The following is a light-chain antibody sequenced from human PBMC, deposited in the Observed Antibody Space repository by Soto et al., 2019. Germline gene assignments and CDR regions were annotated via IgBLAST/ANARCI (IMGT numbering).Light chain of an antibody. V-gene: IGKV3-20*01. J-gene: IGKJ5*01. CDR3: QQHGISHIT. Sequence: EIVLTQSPGTLSLSPGERATLSCRASQSVRNSLLAWYQQKPGQPPRLLIYDASTRATATPERFSGSGSGTDFTLTISRLEPEDFAVYYCQQHGISHITFGQGTRLEIK. CDR1: QSVRNSL. CDR2: DAS.